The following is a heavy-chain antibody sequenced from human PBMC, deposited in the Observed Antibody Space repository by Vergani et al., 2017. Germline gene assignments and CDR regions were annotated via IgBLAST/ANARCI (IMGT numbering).Heavy chain of an antibody. J-gene: IGHJ4*02. Sequence: EVQLVESGGGLVQPGGSLRLPCAASGFPFSSYWMSWVRQAPGKGLEWVANIKQDGSEKYYVDSVKGRFTISRDNAKNSLYLQMNRLRAEDTAVYYCARNYSDYGYYFDYGGQGTLVTVS. CDR2: IKQDGSEK. CDR1: GFPFSSYW. D-gene: IGHD4-11*01. CDR3: ARNYSDYGYYFDY. V-gene: IGHV3-7*01.